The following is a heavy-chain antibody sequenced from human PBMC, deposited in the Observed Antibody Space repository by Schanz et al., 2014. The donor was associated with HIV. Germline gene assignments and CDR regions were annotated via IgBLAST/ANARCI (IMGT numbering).Heavy chain of an antibody. Sequence: QVQLQESGPGLMKPSQTLSLTCTVSGGSISSGGYYWSWIRQHPVKGLEWIGYISNSGRTYYNPSLESRVTVSVDTSRNQFSLKVRSVTAADTAMYYCAGVNGLYGNYEVDYWGHGTLVTVSS. CDR1: GGSISSGGYY. D-gene: IGHD4-17*01. CDR3: AGVNGLYGNYEVDY. CDR2: ISNSGRT. V-gene: IGHV4-31*03. J-gene: IGHJ4*01.